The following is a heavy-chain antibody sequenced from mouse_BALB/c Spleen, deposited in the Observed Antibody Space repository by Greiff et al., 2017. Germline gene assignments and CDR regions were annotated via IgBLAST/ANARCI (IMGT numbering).Heavy chain of an antibody. CDR3: ARRDPYYYYGSSPFDY. Sequence: QVQLKQSGAELAKPGASVKMSCKASGYTFTSYWMHWVKQRPGQGLEWIGYINPSTGYTEYNQKFKDKATLTADKSSSTAYMQLSSLTSEDSAVYYCARRDPYYYYGSSPFDYWGQGTTLTVSS. J-gene: IGHJ2*01. CDR1: GYTFTSYW. D-gene: IGHD1-1*01. CDR2: INPSTGYT. V-gene: IGHV1-7*01.